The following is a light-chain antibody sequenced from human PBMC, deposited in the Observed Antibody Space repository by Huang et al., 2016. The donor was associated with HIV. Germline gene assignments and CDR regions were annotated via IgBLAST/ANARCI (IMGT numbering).Light chain of an antibody. CDR1: QSVSNYF. Sequence: EHVLTQSPRSLSLSPGERVTLYCRASQSVSNYFLAWYQQKPGQAPRLLIHATSTRASGRPVRFSGGGSGTALALTIAGLEREDSAVYFCHQYGSPPWTFGQGTRVEIK. CDR3: HQYGSPPWT. CDR2: ATS. J-gene: IGKJ1*01. V-gene: IGKV3-20*01.